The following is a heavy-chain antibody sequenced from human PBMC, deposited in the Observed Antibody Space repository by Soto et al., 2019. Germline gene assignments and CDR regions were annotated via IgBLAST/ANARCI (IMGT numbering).Heavy chain of an antibody. CDR1: VDSITTYY. CDR3: ARYSNNWFQTEGTEV. CDR2: IDASVNT. J-gene: IGHJ6*04. V-gene: IGHV4-4*07. Sequence: SEPLSLTCTVSVDSITTYYWTWIRQPAGKGLEWIGRIDASVNTNYNPSLNSRVTMSIDTSKKQFSLKLTSVTAADTAIYYCARYSNNWFQTEGTEVWGKGNTVSVSS. D-gene: IGHD6-13*01.